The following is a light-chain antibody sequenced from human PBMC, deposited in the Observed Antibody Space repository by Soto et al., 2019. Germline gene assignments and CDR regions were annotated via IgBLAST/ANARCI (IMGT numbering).Light chain of an antibody. J-gene: IGKJ1*01. CDR1: QSVRSY. CDR3: QQYSVYWT. V-gene: IGKV3-11*01. Sequence: EIVLTQSPATLSLSPGERATLSCRASQSVRSYLAWYQQKPGQAPRLLIFGASIRVKGIPDRFIGSGSGTDFTLTINSLQPDDFATYYCQQYSVYWTFGQGTKV. CDR2: GAS.